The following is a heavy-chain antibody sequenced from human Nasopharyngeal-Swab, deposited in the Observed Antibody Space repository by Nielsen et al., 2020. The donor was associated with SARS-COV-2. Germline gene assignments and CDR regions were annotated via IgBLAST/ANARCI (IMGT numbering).Heavy chain of an antibody. CDR2: ISGSGGGT. D-gene: IGHD2-21*01. CDR3: AKAPYLRGLDV. CDR1: GFSFSNYG. Sequence: GESLKISCAASGFSFSNYGMSWVRQAPGKGLEWVSTISGSGGGTQYADSVNDRFTISRDNSKNTLYLQMNSLRVEDTALYYCAKAPYLRGLDVWGQGTTVTVSS. V-gene: IGHV3-23*01. J-gene: IGHJ6*02.